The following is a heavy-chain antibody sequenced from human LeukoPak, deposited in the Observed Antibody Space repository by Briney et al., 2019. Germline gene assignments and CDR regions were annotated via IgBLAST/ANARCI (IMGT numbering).Heavy chain of an antibody. CDR1: GFTFSDYY. CDR3: ARVLFDWNYRGFDY. V-gene: IGHV3-11*01. Sequence: MPGGSLRLSCAASGFTFSDYYVSWIRQAPGKGLEWVSYISSSGSTIYYADSVKGRFTISRDNAKNSLYLQMNSLRAEDTAVYYCARVLFDWNYRGFDYWGQGTLVTVSS. D-gene: IGHD1-7*01. J-gene: IGHJ4*02. CDR2: ISSSGSTI.